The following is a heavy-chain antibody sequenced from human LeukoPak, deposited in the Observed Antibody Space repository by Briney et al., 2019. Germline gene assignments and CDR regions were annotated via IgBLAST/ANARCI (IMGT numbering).Heavy chain of an antibody. CDR1: GYSFTTDW. D-gene: IGHD6-19*01. V-gene: IGHV5-51*01. Sequence: ESLKISCKASGYSFTTDWIGWVRQMPGKGLEWMGIIYPGDSDTRYSPSFQGQVTISADKSISTAYLQWSSLKASDTATYFCARLPKAGGQWLVDYWGQGTLVTVSS. CDR3: ARLPKAGGQWLVDY. CDR2: IYPGDSDT. J-gene: IGHJ4*02.